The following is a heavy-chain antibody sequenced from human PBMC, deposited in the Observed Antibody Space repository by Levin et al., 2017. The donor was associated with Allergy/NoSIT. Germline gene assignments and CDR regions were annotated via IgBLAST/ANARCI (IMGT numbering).Heavy chain of an antibody. Sequence: GGSLRLSCAASGFTVSSNYMSWVRQAPGKGLEWVSVIYSGGSTYYADSVKGRFTISRDNSKNTLYLQMNSLRAEDTAVYYCAREANDYGGNSYWYFDLWGRGTLVTVSS. CDR1: GFTVSSNY. V-gene: IGHV3-53*01. J-gene: IGHJ2*01. D-gene: IGHD4-23*01. CDR2: IYSGGST. CDR3: AREANDYGGNSYWYFDL.